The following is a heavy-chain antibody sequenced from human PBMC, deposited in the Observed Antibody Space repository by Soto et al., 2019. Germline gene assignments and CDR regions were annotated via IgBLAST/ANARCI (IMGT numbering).Heavy chain of an antibody. Sequence: GGSLRLSCAASGFTFSSYSMNWVRQAPGKGLEWASSISSSSSYIYYADSVKGRFTISRDNAKNSLYLQMNSLRAEDTAVYYCARVGLLWFGEGDAFDIWGQGTMVTVSS. V-gene: IGHV3-21*01. J-gene: IGHJ3*02. CDR2: ISSSSSYI. D-gene: IGHD3-10*01. CDR1: GFTFSSYS. CDR3: ARVGLLWFGEGDAFDI.